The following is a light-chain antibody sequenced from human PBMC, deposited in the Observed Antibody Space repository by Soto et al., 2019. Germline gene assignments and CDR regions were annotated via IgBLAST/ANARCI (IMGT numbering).Light chain of an antibody. Sequence: QSALTQPPSASGSLGQSVTISCSGASSDIGGYNYVAWYQQHPGKAPKLIIYEVNKRPSGVPDRFSGSESGNTASLTVSGLQPEDEADYSCSSYAGGNDLLFGGGTKLTVL. CDR3: SSYAGGNDLL. V-gene: IGLV2-8*01. J-gene: IGLJ2*01. CDR1: SSDIGGYNY. CDR2: EVN.